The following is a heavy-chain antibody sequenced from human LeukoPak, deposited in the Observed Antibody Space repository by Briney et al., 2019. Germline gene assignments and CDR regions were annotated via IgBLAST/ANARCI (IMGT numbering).Heavy chain of an antibody. D-gene: IGHD6-19*01. CDR3: LAKTSGWSNPFDY. CDR2: ISSSGAST. Sequence: GGSLRLSCAASGLTFSNHAMSWVRQAPGKGLEWVSAISSSGASTYYADSVKGRFTISRDSSKNTLYLQMSSLRAEDTAVYYCLAKTSGWSNPFDYWGQGTLVTVPS. CDR1: GLTFSNHA. J-gene: IGHJ4*02. V-gene: IGHV3-23*01.